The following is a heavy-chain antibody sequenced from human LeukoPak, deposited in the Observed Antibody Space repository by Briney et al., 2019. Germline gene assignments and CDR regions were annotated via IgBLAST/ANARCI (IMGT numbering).Heavy chain of an antibody. CDR2: IYSGST. Sequence: WETLSLTCTVSGGSIGNYYWSWIPQPAGNRLEWIGRIYSGSTNYNPSFKSRVTISADTSKKQFSLKMRSVTAADTALYYCARAVYHNSASWYFDLWGRGTLVTVSS. V-gene: IGHV4-4*07. J-gene: IGHJ2*01. D-gene: IGHD3-22*01. CDR3: ARAVYHNSASWYFDL. CDR1: GGSIGNYY.